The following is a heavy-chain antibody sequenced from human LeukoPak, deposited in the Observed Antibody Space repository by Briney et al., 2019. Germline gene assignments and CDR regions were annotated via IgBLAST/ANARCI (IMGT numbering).Heavy chain of an antibody. V-gene: IGHV3-53*01. CDR2: IYSGGRT. D-gene: IGHD1-26*01. CDR3: ARVGAASP. CDR1: GFIVSNFY. Sequence: GGSLRLSCAASGFIVSNFYVSWVRQAPGKGLEWVSVIYSGGRTYYADSVKGRFTISRDNSKNTVFLQMNSLRDEDTAVYYCARVGAASPWGQGTLVTVSS. J-gene: IGHJ5*02.